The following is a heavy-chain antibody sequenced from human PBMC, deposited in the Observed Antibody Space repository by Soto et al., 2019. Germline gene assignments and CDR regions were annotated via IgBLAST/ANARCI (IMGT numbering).Heavy chain of an antibody. V-gene: IGHV1-18*01. CDR1: GYSFTRYG. Sequence: QVQLVQSGAEVKKPGASVKVSCKASGYSFTRYGISWVRQAPGQGLEWMGWISGYNANTNYPENLQGRVTMTTDTSTSTAYMEVRNLISDDTAVYYCARMGDVPYYYYGLDVWGQGTTVTDSS. CDR3: ARMGDVPYYYYGLDV. CDR2: ISGYNANT. D-gene: IGHD3-16*01. J-gene: IGHJ6*02.